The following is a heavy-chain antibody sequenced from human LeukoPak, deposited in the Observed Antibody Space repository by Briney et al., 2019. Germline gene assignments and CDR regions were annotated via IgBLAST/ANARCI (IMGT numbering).Heavy chain of an antibody. V-gene: IGHV3-23*01. Sequence: GGSLRLSCAAPGFTFSSYAMSWVRQAPGKGLEWVSLISASGGSTYYADSMQGRFTVSSDNSKNTLYLQIDSLRAEDTAVYYCAKDLPLGYWPRTPLVLNYFDPWGQGTLVTVSS. D-gene: IGHD2-15*01. J-gene: IGHJ5*02. CDR2: ISASGGST. CDR3: AKDLPLGYWPRTPLVLNYFDP. CDR1: GFTFSSYA.